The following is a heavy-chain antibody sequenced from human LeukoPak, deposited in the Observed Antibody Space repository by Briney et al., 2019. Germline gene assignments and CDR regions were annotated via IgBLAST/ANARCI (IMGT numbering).Heavy chain of an antibody. CDR1: GFTFSSYG. Sequence: GGSLRLSCGASGFTFSSYGMNWVRQAPGKGLEGVSRMSGSGLNTYYADSVRGGFTISREKCKNTPYLQVNSLRAEDTAVYYCAKGVTPVISLQFFDYWGQGTLITVSS. CDR3: AKGVTPVISLQFFDY. J-gene: IGHJ4*02. CDR2: MSGSGLNT. V-gene: IGHV3-23*01. D-gene: IGHD4-17*01.